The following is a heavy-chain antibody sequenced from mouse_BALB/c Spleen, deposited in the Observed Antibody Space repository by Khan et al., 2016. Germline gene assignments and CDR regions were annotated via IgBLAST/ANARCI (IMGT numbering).Heavy chain of an antibody. CDR2: ISYSGST. D-gene: IGHD1-2*01. CDR3: ARTARIKY. J-gene: IGHJ2*01. V-gene: IGHV3-2*02. CDR1: GYSITSGYG. Sequence: EVQLQESGPGLVKPSQSLSLTCTVTGYSITSGYGWNWIRKFPGNKLEWMGYISYSGSTHYNPYLKSRISITRDTSKNQFFLQLHSVTTEDTATYYCARTARIKYWGQGTTLTVSS.